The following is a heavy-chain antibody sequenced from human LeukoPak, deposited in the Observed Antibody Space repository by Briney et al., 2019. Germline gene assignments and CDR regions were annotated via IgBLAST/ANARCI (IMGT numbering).Heavy chain of an antibody. CDR3: ASPGYCSSTSCPGP. J-gene: IGHJ5*02. Sequence: SETLSLTCTLSGGSLGRYSWSWVRQPPGKGLEWIGYVYKSGRTDYNPSLKSRVTISVDTSKNQFSLKLSSVTAADTAVYYCASPGYCSSTSCPGPWGQGTLVTVSS. CDR2: VYKSGRT. CDR1: GGSLGRYS. V-gene: IGHV4-4*08. D-gene: IGHD2-2*03.